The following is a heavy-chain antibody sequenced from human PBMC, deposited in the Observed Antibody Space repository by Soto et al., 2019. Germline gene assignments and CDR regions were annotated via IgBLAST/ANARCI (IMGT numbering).Heavy chain of an antibody. CDR3: AKVLTTVTTSKYFQH. J-gene: IGHJ1*01. Sequence: EVQLVESGGGLVQPGRSLRLSCAASGFTFDDYAMHWVRQAPGKGLEWVSGISWNSGSIGYADSVKGRFTISRDNAKNSLYLQMNSLRAEETALYYRAKVLTTVTTSKYFQHWGQGTLVTFSS. CDR1: GFTFDDYA. V-gene: IGHV3-9*01. CDR2: ISWNSGSI. D-gene: IGHD4-17*01.